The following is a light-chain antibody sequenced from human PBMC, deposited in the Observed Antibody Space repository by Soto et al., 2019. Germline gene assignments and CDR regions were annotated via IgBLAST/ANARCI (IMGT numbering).Light chain of an antibody. CDR2: EVS. J-gene: IGLJ1*01. Sequence: QSVLTQPPASAGSPGQSVTISCTGTSSDVGGYNYVSWYQQHPGKAPKLMIYEVSKRPSGVPYRFSGSKSGNTASLTVSGLQAEDEADYYCSSYAGSIEVFGTGTKVTVL. V-gene: IGLV2-8*01. CDR3: SSYAGSIEV. CDR1: SSDVGGYNY.